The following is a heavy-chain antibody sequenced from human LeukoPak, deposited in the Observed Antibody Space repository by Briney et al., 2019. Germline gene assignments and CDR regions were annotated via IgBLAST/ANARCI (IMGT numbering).Heavy chain of an antibody. CDR1: GFTFDDYA. D-gene: IGHD2-21*02. V-gene: IGHV3-43D*03. CDR2: TNWDGNTT. J-gene: IGHJ4*02. Sequence: GGSLRLSCVASGFTFDDYAMHWVRQAPGKGLEWVCVTNWDGNTTFCADSVKGRFTISRDNIKSSLFLQMNSLRPEDSALYYCAKGDSGHDPSIHPPGAFDYWGQGTLVTVSS. CDR3: AKGDSGHDPSIHPPGAFDY.